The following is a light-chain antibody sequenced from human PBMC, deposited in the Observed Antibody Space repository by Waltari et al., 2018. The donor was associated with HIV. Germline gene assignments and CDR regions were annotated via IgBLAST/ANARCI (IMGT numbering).Light chain of an antibody. V-gene: IGLV8-61*01. CDR3: LSYTGSNNFVV. Sequence: QTVVTQEPSFSVSPGGPVTLTCGLTSGSVSTSYYPSWYQQTPGQAPRTLIYSTNTRSSGVPDRFSGSKSGNTASLTVSGLQAEDEADYYCLSYTGSNNFVVFGGGTKLTVL. CDR1: SGSVSTSYY. J-gene: IGLJ2*01. CDR2: STN.